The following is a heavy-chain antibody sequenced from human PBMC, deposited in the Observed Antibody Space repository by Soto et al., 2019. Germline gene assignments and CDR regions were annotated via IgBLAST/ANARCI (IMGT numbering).Heavy chain of an antibody. Sequence: QVQLVQSGAEVKKPGSSVKVSCKASGGTFSSYTISWVRQAPGQGLEWMGRIIPILGIANYAQKFQGRVTITADKSTSTAYMELSSLRSKDTAVYYCAKDYGGKDGDYWGQGTLVTVSS. CDR2: IIPILGIA. D-gene: IGHD4-17*01. CDR1: GGTFSSYT. CDR3: AKDYGGKDGDY. J-gene: IGHJ4*02. V-gene: IGHV1-69*08.